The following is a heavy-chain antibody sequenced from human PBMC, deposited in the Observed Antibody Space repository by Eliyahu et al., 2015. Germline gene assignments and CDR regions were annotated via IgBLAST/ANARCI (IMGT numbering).Heavy chain of an antibody. CDR1: GFXXSXYG. CDR3: AKDSSTVVTGAFQY. V-gene: IGHV3-30*02. Sequence: QVQLVESGGGVVQPGGSLXLSCXXXGFXXSXYGMHWVRQAPGKGLEWVAFIRYDGSNKYYADSVKGRFTISRDNSKNTLYLQMNSLRAEDTAVYYCAKDSSTVVTGAFQYWGQGTLVTVSS. CDR2: IRYDGSNK. D-gene: IGHD4-23*01. J-gene: IGHJ4*02.